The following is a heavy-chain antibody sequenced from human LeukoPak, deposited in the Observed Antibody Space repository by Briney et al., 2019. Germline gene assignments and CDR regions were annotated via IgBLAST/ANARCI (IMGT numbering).Heavy chain of an antibody. CDR2: INHGGST. V-gene: IGHV4-34*01. D-gene: IGHD3-22*01. CDR3: AKYQSGAIVVVISDFDY. J-gene: IGHJ4*02. Sequence: SETLSLTCAVYGGSFSDYYWSWIRQPPGKGLEWIGEINHGGSTNYSPSLRSRVTISVDTSKNQISLNLTSVAAADTAVYYCAKYQSGAIVVVISDFDYWGQGTLVTVSS. CDR1: GGSFSDYY.